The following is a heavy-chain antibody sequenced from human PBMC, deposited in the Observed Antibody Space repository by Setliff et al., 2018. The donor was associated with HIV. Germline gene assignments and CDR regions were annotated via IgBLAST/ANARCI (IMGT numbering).Heavy chain of an antibody. CDR2: ISTSGIT. V-gene: IGHV4-61*02. J-gene: IGHJ3*02. CDR3: ARLGMTTVGIGDVFDI. CDR1: GDSINSGFYY. Sequence: LSLTCTVSGDSINSGFYYWSWIRQPAGRGLEWIGRISTSGITNYNPSLESRVTISVDTSKNQFSLRVRSVTAADTAVYYCARLGMTTVGIGDVFDIWGQGTMVTVSS. D-gene: IGHD4-17*01.